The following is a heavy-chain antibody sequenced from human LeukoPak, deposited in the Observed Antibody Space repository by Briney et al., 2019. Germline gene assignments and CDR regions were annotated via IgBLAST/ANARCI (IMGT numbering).Heavy chain of an antibody. D-gene: IGHD2-8*01. CDR3: AKEQRIRHCSEGVCMEGYYFDY. Sequence: PWGSLRLSCTGSGFNFNMFAMDWVRQAPGQGLEWVSGLSRGGATTNYADSVKGRFTISRDKSKNMVILQMNSLRPEDTAVYYCAKEQRIRHCSEGVCMEGYYFDYWGQGTLVTVSS. J-gene: IGHJ4*02. V-gene: IGHV3-23*01. CDR1: GFNFNMFA. CDR2: LSRGGATT.